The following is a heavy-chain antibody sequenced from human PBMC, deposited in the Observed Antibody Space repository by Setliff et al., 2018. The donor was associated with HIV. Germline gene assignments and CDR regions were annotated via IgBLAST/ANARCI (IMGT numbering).Heavy chain of an antibody. J-gene: IGHJ4*02. CDR2: INTETRNP. CDR1: GYMFSLYG. CDR3: ARVGSYWSTFDY. V-gene: IGHV7-4-1*02. D-gene: IGHD1-26*01. Sequence: ASVKVSCKTSGYMFSLYGIHWLRQAPGQNLEWMGWINTETRNPMYAQAFKGRLVFSLDTSVSTAYLQINSLKAEDTAMYYCARVGSYWSTFDYWGQGALVTVSS.